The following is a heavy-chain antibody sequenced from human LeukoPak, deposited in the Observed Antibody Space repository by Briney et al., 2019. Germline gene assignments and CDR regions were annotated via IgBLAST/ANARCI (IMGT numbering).Heavy chain of an antibody. V-gene: IGHV3-30*02. J-gene: IGHJ6*03. CDR1: GFTFSSYG. Sequence: GGSLRLSCAASGFTFSSYGMHWVRQAPGKGLEWVAFIRYDGSNKYYADSVKGRFTISRDNSKNTLYLQMNSLRAEDTAVYYCAKHIGSYYYDYYSMASWGRGTTVTVSS. D-gene: IGHD1-26*01. CDR2: IRYDGSNK. CDR3: AKHIGSYYYDYYSMAS.